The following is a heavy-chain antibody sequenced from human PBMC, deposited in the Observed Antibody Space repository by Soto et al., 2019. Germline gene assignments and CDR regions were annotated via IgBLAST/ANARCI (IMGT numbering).Heavy chain of an antibody. D-gene: IGHD3-22*01. Sequence: SETLSLTCGVSGYSITSGFYWGWVRQSPGKGLEWIGSISYSAKTFYNPSLASRLSIAVDTSMNQFSLRLTSVTAADTALYYCTRGAGAPWVRFDSWGQGTLVTVS. CDR1: GYSITSGFY. V-gene: IGHV4-38-2*01. J-gene: IGHJ4*02. CDR2: ISYSAKT. CDR3: TRGAGAPWVRFDS.